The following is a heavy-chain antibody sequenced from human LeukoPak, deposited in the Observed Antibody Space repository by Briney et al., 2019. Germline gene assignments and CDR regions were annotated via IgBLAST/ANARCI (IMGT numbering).Heavy chain of an antibody. V-gene: IGHV4-59*01. Sequence: SETLSLTCTVSGGSISSCYWSWIRQPPGKGLEWIGYIYYSGSTNYNPSLKSRVTISVDTSKNHFSLKLSSVTAADTAVYYCARGDSGSYYDSSGSLSYYFDFWGQGTLVTVSS. CDR2: IYYSGST. D-gene: IGHD3-22*01. CDR3: ARGDSGSYYDSSGSLSYYFDF. CDR1: GGSISSCY. J-gene: IGHJ4*02.